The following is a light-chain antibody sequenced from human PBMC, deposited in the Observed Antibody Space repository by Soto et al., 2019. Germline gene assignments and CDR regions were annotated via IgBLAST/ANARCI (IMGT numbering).Light chain of an antibody. CDR2: STN. CDR3: VLYMGSGISE. J-gene: IGLJ3*02. V-gene: IGLV8-61*01. Sequence: VVTQEPSFSVSPGGTVTLTCGLSSGSVSTSYYPSWYQQTPGQAPRTLIYSTNTRSSGVPDRFSGSILGNKAALTITGAQADDESDYYCVLYMGSGISEFGGGTKLTVL. CDR1: SGSVSTSYY.